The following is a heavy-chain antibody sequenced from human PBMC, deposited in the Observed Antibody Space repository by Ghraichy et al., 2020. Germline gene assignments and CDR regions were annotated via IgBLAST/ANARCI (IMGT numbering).Heavy chain of an antibody. D-gene: IGHD2-8*01. V-gene: IGHV1-24*01. J-gene: IGHJ4*02. Sequence: ASVKVSCKVSGSPLTKLSMHWVRQSPGQGLEWMGGFDPEDGETIYAQKFQGSVTMTEDTSTDTAYMELSSLRSEDTAVYYCATAGLYYYEDWGQGTLVTVSS. CDR3: ATAGLYYYED. CDR2: FDPEDGET. CDR1: GSPLTKLS.